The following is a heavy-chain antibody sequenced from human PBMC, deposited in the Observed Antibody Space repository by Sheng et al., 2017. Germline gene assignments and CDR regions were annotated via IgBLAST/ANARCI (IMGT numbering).Heavy chain of an antibody. CDR2: IKPDGSEE. CDR1: GFNFTGYW. V-gene: IGHV3-7*03. J-gene: IGHJ4*03. Sequence: EVQLVESGGSLVQPGGSLRLSCEASGFNFTGYWMSWVRQAPGKGLEWVADIKPDGSEEYYVDSVEGRFTISRDNARFSLYLHMNSLTAEDTAVYYCAASFDYWARDPGRRLL. CDR3: AASFDY.